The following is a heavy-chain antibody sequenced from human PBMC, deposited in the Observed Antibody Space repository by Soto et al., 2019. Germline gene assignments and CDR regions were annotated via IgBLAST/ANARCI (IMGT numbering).Heavy chain of an antibody. CDR1: GGSISSGGYY. D-gene: IGHD3-16*01. V-gene: IGHV4-31*03. CDR2: IYYSGST. Sequence: QVQLQESGPGLVKPSQTLSLTCTVSGGSISSGGYYWSWIRQHPGKGLEWIGYIYYSGSTYYNPSLKSRVTISVDTSKNQFSLKLSSVTAADTAVYYCARLSQGDNYYYYYGMDVWGQGTTVTVSS. CDR3: ARLSQGDNYYYYYGMDV. J-gene: IGHJ6*02.